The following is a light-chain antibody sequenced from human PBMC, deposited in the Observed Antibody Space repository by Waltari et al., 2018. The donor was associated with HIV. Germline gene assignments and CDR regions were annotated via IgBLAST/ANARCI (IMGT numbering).Light chain of an antibody. CDR3: QQYDSGPRGIT. J-gene: IGKJ2*01. V-gene: IGKV3-15*01. CDR1: QSISAK. CDR2: EAA. Sequence: EIVMTQSPPTLSVSPGQSVTLSCRASQSISAKVAWYQPGPGQAPRLLIYEAATRPTGIPARFSGSGSGTEFTLTISSLQSEDFATYFCQQYDSGPRGITFGQGTMLEIK.